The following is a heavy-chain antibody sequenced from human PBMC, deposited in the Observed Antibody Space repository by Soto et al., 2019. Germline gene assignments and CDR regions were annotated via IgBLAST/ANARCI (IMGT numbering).Heavy chain of an antibody. CDR3: ARYHDYGDYGRWFDP. CDR1: GGSISTYY. J-gene: IGHJ5*02. CDR2: MYNRGST. D-gene: IGHD4-17*01. Sequence: SETLSLTCTVSGGSISTYYWSWIRQPPGKGLEWIGYMYNRGSTNYNPSLKSRVTISVDTSKNQFSLKLSSVTAADTAVYYCARYHDYGDYGRWFDPWGQGTLVTVSS. V-gene: IGHV4-59*08.